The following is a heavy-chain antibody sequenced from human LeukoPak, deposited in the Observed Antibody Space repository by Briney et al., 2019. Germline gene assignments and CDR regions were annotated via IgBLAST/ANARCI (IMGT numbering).Heavy chain of an antibody. Sequence: SVKVSCKASGGTFSSYAVSWVRQAPGQGLEWMGRIIPILGTANYAQKFQGRVTITTDESTSTAYMELSSLRSEDTAVYYCARDRGFGELLFDYWGQGTLVTVSS. CDR2: IIPILGTA. CDR1: GGTFSSYA. V-gene: IGHV1-69*11. D-gene: IGHD3-10*01. CDR3: ARDRGFGELLFDY. J-gene: IGHJ4*02.